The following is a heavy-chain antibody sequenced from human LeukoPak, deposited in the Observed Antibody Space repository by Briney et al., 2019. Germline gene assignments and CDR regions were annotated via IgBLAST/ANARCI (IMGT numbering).Heavy chain of an antibody. CDR3: AKGVYGYADYALLDY. D-gene: IGHD2-2*01. CDR1: GFTFSTYG. J-gene: IGHJ4*02. CDR2: ISSSGGST. Sequence: GGSLRLSCAASGFTFSTYGMSWVRQAPGKGLEWVSAISSSGGSTYYADSVKGRFTISRDSSKNTLYLLMSSLRAEDTAVYYCAKGVYGYADYALLDYWGQGTLVTVSS. V-gene: IGHV3-23*01.